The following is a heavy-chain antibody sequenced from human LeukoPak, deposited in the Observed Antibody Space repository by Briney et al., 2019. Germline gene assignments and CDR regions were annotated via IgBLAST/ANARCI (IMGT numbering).Heavy chain of an antibody. J-gene: IGHJ4*02. Sequence: GASVKVSCKASGYTLTSYDINWVRQATGQGLEWMGWMNPNSGNTGYAQKFQGRVTMTRNTSISTAYMELSSLRSEDTAVYYCARGDSSGYYYYFDYWGQGTLVTVSS. CDR1: GYTLTSYD. CDR3: ARGDSSGYYYYFDY. D-gene: IGHD3-22*01. V-gene: IGHV1-8*01. CDR2: MNPNSGNT.